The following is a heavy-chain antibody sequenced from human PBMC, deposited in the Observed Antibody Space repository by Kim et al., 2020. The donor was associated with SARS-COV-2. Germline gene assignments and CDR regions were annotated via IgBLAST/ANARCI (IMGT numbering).Heavy chain of an antibody. CDR3: ARFRYYGSGSYYNNYYGMDV. CDR2: IYPGDSDT. J-gene: IGHJ6*02. V-gene: IGHV5-51*01. D-gene: IGHD3-10*01. CDR1: GYSFTSYW. Sequence: GESLKISCKGSGYSFTSYWIGWVRQMPGKGLEWMGIIYPGDSDTRYSPSFQGQVTISADKSISTAYLQWSSLKASDTAMYYCARFRYYGSGSYYNNYYGMDVWSQGTTVTVSS.